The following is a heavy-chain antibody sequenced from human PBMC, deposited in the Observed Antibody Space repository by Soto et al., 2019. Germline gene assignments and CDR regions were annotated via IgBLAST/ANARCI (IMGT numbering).Heavy chain of an antibody. Sequence: ASVKVSCKASGYTFTSYDINWVRQATGQGLEWMGWMNPNSGNTGYAQKFQGRVTMTRNTSISTAYMELSSLRSEDTAVYYCARDRWLQLDYYYYGMDVWGQGTTVTVSS. D-gene: IGHD5-12*01. V-gene: IGHV1-8*01. J-gene: IGHJ6*02. CDR3: ARDRWLQLDYYYYGMDV. CDR2: MNPNSGNT. CDR1: GYTFTSYD.